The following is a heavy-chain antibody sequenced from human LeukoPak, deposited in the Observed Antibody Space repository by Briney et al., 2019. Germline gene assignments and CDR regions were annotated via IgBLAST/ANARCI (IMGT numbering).Heavy chain of an antibody. CDR2: INPNSGGT. J-gene: IGHJ4*02. Sequence: ASLKLCCKASGYTSTGSYMHWWRDAPGQGLEWMGWINPNSGGTNYAQKFQGRVTMTRDTSIRTAYMELSRLRSDDTDVYYCARRGAVSGYKYYFDYCGQGTLVTVSS. D-gene: IGHD3-22*01. V-gene: IGHV1-2*02. CDR3: ARRGAVSGYKYYFDY. CDR1: GYTSTGSY.